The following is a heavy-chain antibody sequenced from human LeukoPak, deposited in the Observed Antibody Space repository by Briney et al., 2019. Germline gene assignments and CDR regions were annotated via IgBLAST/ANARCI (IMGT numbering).Heavy chain of an antibody. V-gene: IGHV4-39*01. J-gene: IGHJ4*02. CDR1: GGSISSSSYY. CDR2: IYYSGST. D-gene: IGHD3-10*01. Sequence: SETLSLTCTVSGGSISSSSYYWGWIRQPPGKGLEWIGSIYYSGSTYYNPSLKSRVTISVDTSKNQFSLKLTSVTAADTAVYYCARLPSRARYLGELKGRFDFWGQGILVTVSS. CDR3: ARLPSRARYLGELKGRFDF.